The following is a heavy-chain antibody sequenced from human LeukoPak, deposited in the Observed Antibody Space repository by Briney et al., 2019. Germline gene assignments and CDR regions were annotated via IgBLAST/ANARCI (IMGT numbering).Heavy chain of an antibody. D-gene: IGHD3-16*01. V-gene: IGHV1-46*01. J-gene: IGHJ4*02. Sequence: ASVKVSCKASGYTFTSYYMHWVRQAPGQGLEWMGIINPSGGSTSYAQKFQGRVTMTRDTSTSTVYMELSSLRSEDTAVYYCASIYDYAWGSQDLNFDYWGQGTLVTVSS. CDR3: ASIYDYAWGSQDLNFDY. CDR2: INPSGGST. CDR1: GYTFTSYY.